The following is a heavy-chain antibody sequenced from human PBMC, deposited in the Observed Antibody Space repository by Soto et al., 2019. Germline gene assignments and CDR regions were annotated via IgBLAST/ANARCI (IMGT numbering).Heavy chain of an antibody. CDR3: ARVPRFAAGNWFDP. V-gene: IGHV4-61*01. CDR2: IYYSGST. D-gene: IGHD3-10*01. Sequence: QVQLQESGPGLVKPSETLSLTCTVSGGSVSSGSYYWSWIRQPPGKGLEWIGYIYYSGSTNYNPSLKSRVTISVDTSKNQFSLKLSSVTAADTAVYYCARVPRFAAGNWFDPWGQGTLVTVSS. CDR1: GGSVSSGSYY. J-gene: IGHJ5*02.